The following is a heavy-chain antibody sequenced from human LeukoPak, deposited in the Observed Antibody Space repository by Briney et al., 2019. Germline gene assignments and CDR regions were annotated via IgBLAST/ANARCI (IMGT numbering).Heavy chain of an antibody. CDR3: ARGSIVGATFDYFDY. CDR1: GGTFSSYA. J-gene: IGHJ4*02. V-gene: IGHV1-69*05. CDR2: IIPIFGTA. Sequence: SVKVSCKASGGTFSSYAISWVRQAPGQGLEWMGGIIPIFGTANYAQKFQGRVTMTRDTSISTAYMDLSRLRSDDTAVYYCARGSIVGATFDYFDYWGQGTLVTVSS. D-gene: IGHD1-26*01.